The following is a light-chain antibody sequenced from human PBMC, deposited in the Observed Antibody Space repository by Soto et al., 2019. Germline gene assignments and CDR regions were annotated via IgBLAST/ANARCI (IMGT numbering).Light chain of an antibody. Sequence: QSALTQPPSASGSPGQSVTISCTGTSSDVGGYNYVSWYQQHPGKAPTLMIYEVSKRPSGVPDRFSGSKSGNTASLTVSGLQAEDEADYYCSSYAGSNNLGFGGGTQLTVL. V-gene: IGLV2-8*01. CDR1: SSDVGGYNY. CDR3: SSYAGSNNLG. CDR2: EVS. J-gene: IGLJ2*01.